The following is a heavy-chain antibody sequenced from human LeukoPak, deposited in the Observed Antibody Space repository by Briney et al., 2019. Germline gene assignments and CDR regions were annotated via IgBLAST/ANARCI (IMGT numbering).Heavy chain of an antibody. V-gene: IGHV3-11*01. J-gene: IGHJ4*02. CDR1: GFTFSDYY. D-gene: IGHD2-2*01. Sequence: GGSLRLSCAASGFTFSDYYMSWIRQAPGKGLEWVSYISSSGSTIYYADSVKGRFTISRDNAKNSLYLQMNSLRAEDTAVYYCARVSGVYCTSTSCYACDYWGQGTLVTVSS. CDR3: ARVSGVYCTSTSCYACDY. CDR2: ISSSGSTI.